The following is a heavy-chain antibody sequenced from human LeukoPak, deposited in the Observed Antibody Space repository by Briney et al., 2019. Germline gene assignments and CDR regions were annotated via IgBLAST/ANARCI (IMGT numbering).Heavy chain of an antibody. D-gene: IGHD3-9*01. J-gene: IGHJ4*02. V-gene: IGHV4-61*02. Sequence: SETLSLTCTVSGGSISSGGHYWSWIRQPAGKGLKYLGRISSTGSTNYNPSLRSRVTISADTSKNHFSLKLSSVTAADTAVYYCARGYDILTGYHLDYWGQGTLVTVSS. CDR3: ARGYDILTGYHLDY. CDR1: GGSISSGGHY. CDR2: ISSTGST.